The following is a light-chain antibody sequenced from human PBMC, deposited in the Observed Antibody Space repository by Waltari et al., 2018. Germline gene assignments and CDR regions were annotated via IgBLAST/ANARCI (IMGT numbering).Light chain of an antibody. CDR3: SSYIDSSTLEL. Sequence: QSALTQPASVSGSPGQSITISCTGTSRDIGCYNYVSWYQQCPGKAPNLIIYDVSNRPSGVSSRFSGSKSGNTASLTISGLQAEDEANYYCSSYIDSSTLELFGGGTSLTVL. J-gene: IGLJ2*01. CDR1: SRDIGCYNY. CDR2: DVS. V-gene: IGLV2-14*03.